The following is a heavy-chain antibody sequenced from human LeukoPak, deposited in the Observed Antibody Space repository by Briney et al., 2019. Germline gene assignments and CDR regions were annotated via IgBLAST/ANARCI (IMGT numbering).Heavy chain of an antibody. CDR2: IIAYNGNT. V-gene: IGHV1-18*01. D-gene: IGHD6-13*01. CDR3: ARYSSSWYLYDY. CDR1: GYTFTTYG. J-gene: IGHJ4*02. Sequence: GASVKVSCKASGYTFTTYGMTWVRQAPGQGLQWMGIIAYNGNTYYAENLQGRVTMTTDSSTNTAYMELRNLRSDDTAVYYCARYSSSWYLYDYSGQGNLVTVSS.